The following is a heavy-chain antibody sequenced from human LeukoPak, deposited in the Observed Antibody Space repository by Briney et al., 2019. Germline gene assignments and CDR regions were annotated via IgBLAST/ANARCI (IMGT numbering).Heavy chain of an antibody. CDR3: ARGGWELSY. J-gene: IGHJ4*02. D-gene: IGHD1-26*01. CDR2: IYSGGIT. CDR1: GFTVSSNY. V-gene: IGHV3-53*01. Sequence: GGSLRLSCAASGFTVSSNYMTWVRQAPGKGLEWVSVIYSGGITYYADSVKGQFTISRDNTKNTLYHQMNSLRAEDTAVYYCARGGWELSYWGQGTLVTVSS.